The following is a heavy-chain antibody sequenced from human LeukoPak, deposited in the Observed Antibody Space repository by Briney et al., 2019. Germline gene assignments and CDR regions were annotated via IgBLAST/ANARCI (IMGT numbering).Heavy chain of an antibody. CDR1: GGTFSSYA. J-gene: IGHJ4*02. CDR3: ARVSKHSIHLDY. Sequence: SVKVSCKASGGTFSSYAISWVRQAPGQGLEWMGGIIPIFGTANYAQKFQGRVTITTDESTSTAYLELSSLRSEDTAVYYCARVSKHSIHLDYWGQGTLVTVSS. CDR2: IIPIFGTA. V-gene: IGHV1-69*05. D-gene: IGHD2-21*01.